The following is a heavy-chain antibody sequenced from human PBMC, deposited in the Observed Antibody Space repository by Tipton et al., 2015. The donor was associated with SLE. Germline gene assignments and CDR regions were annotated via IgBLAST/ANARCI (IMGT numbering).Heavy chain of an antibody. CDR2: INHSGST. D-gene: IGHD3-10*01. V-gene: IGHV4-34*01. J-gene: IGHJ6*03. Sequence: TLSLTCAVYGGSFSGYYWSWIRQPPGKGLEWIGEINHSGSTNYNPSLNGRVTISVDTSKNQFSLKLTPVTAADTAVYYCARGRVVHQWFGYYCMDVWGNGTTVTVTS. CDR3: ARGRVVHQWFGYYCMDV. CDR1: GGSFSGYY.